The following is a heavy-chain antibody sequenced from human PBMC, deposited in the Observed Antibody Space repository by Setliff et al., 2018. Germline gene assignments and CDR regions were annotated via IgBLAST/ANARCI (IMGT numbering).Heavy chain of an antibody. CDR2: IWGDGGTK. D-gene: IGHD2-15*01. CDR3: ARTCSGSGCYAGLES. V-gene: IGHV3-33*08. J-gene: IGHJ4*02. CDR1: GFTFGSYW. Sequence: GGSLRLSCAASGFTFGSYWMSWVRQAPGKGLEWVAVIWGDGGTKYHADSVKGRFTISRDNSKNTLYLQMNSLRPEDTAVYYCARTCSGSGCYAGLESWGQGTPVTVSS.